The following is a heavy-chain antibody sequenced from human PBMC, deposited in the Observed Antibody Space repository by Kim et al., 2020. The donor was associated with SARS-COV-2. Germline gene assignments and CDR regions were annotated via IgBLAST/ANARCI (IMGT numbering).Heavy chain of an antibody. CDR3: AIPRDSSRYPNFGY. D-gene: IGHD3-22*01. V-gene: IGHV3-23*01. Sequence: ADSVKGRFTISRDISKDTLFLQLNSLRAEDTAVYYCAIPRDSSRYPNFGYWGQGTLVTVSS. J-gene: IGHJ4*02.